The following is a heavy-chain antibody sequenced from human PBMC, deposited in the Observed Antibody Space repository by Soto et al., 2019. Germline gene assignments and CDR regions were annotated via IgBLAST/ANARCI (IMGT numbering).Heavy chain of an antibody. CDR2: IWYDGSNK. V-gene: IGHV3-33*01. J-gene: IGHJ3*02. D-gene: IGHD3-22*01. CDR3: ASSSDYDSSGYRNDAFDI. CDR1: GFTFSSYG. Sequence: QVQLVESGGGVVQPGRSLRLSCAASGFTFSSYGMHWVRQAPGKGLEWVAVIWYDGSNKYYADSVKGRFTISRDNSKNTLYLQMNSLRAEDTAVYYCASSSDYDSSGYRNDAFDIWGQGTMVTVSS.